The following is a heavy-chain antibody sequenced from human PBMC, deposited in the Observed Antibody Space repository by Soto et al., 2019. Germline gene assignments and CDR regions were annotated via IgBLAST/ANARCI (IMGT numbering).Heavy chain of an antibody. J-gene: IGHJ6*02. V-gene: IGHV4-30-4*01. D-gene: IGHD2-2*01. Sequence: SETLSLTCTVSGGSISSGDYYWSWIRQPPGKGLEWIGYIYYSGSTYYNPSLKSRVTISVDTSKNQFSLKLSSVTAADTAVYYCARMRRLPDIVVVPAARRGYYYGMDVWRQGTTVTVSS. CDR3: ARMRRLPDIVVVPAARRGYYYGMDV. CDR2: IYYSGST. CDR1: GGSISSGDYY.